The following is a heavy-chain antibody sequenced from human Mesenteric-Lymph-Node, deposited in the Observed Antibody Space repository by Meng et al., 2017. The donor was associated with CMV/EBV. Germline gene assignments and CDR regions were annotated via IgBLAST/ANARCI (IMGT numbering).Heavy chain of an antibody. CDR2: INSDGSST. J-gene: IGHJ4*02. V-gene: IGHV3-74*01. D-gene: IGHD3-22*01. CDR1: GFTFSSYW. CDR3: ARVRYYDSSDYYSPYFDY. Sequence: GESLKISCAASGFTFSSYWMHWVRQAPGKGLVWVSRINSDGSSTSYADSVKGRFTISRDNAKNTLYLQMNSLRAEDTAVYYCARVRYYDSSDYYSPYFDYWGQGTLVTVSS.